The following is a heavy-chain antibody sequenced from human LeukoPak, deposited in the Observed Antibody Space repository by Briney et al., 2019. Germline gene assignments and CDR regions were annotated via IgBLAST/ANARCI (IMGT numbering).Heavy chain of an antibody. J-gene: IGHJ6*03. CDR2: INPNSGGT. V-gene: IGHV1-2*02. Sequence: ASVKVSCKASGYTFTGYYMHWVRQAPGQGLEWMGWINPNSGGTNYAQKFQGRVTMTRDTSISTAYMELSRLRSDDTAVYYCARATGTTSPYYYYMDVWGKGTTVTVSS. CDR3: ARATGTTSPYYYYMDV. CDR1: GYTFTGYY. D-gene: IGHD1-1*01.